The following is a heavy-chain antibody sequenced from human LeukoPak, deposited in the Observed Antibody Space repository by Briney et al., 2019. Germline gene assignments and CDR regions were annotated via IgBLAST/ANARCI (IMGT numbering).Heavy chain of an antibody. J-gene: IGHJ4*02. CDR1: GFTFSSYS. CDR3: ASSPEWDLFRFDY. Sequence: GGSLRLSCAASGFTFSSYSMNWVRQAPGKGGEGVSSISSSSSYIYYADSVKGRFTISRENAKNSLSLQMNRLRAEDTAVYYCASSPEWDLFRFDYWGQGTLVTVSS. V-gene: IGHV3-21*01. CDR2: ISSSSSYI. D-gene: IGHD1-26*01.